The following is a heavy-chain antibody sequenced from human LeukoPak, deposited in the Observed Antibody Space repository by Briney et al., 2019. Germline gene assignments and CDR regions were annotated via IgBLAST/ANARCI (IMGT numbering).Heavy chain of an antibody. Sequence: PGGSLRLSCAASGFTFSSYWMSWVRQAPGEGLEWVANIKQDGSEKYYVDSVKGRFTISRDNAKNPLYLQMNSLRAEDTAVYYCAAADSFDYWGQGILVTVSS. D-gene: IGHD6-13*01. CDR3: AAADSFDY. V-gene: IGHV3-7*01. J-gene: IGHJ4*02. CDR2: IKQDGSEK. CDR1: GFTFSSYW.